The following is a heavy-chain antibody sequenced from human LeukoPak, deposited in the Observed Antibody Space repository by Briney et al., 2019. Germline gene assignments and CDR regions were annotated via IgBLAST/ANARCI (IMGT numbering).Heavy chain of an antibody. J-gene: IGHJ4*02. D-gene: IGHD3-22*01. CDR2: INPSGGTT. CDR1: GYTFTTYY. CDR3: ARGSNYYYDVTADYPRY. V-gene: IGHV1-46*01. Sequence: ASVKLSCKTSGYTFTTYYIHWVRQAPGQGLEWLGIINPSGGTTTYAQKFQGRVTMTRDTSTSTVYMELNTLRSEDTAVYYCARGSNYYYDVTADYPRYWGQGTLVTASS.